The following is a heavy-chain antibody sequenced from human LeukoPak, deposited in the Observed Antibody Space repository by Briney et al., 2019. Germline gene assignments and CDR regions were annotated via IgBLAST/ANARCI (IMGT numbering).Heavy chain of an antibody. J-gene: IGHJ3*02. CDR1: GGSISSYY. CDR2: IYSSGST. Sequence: SETLSLTCTVSGGSISSYYWSWIRQPAGKGLEWIGRIYSSGSTYYNPSLKSRVTISVDTSKNQFSLKLSSVTAADTAVYYCARDTYTHAFDIWGQGTMVTVSS. V-gene: IGHV4-4*07. D-gene: IGHD1-1*01. CDR3: ARDTYTHAFDI.